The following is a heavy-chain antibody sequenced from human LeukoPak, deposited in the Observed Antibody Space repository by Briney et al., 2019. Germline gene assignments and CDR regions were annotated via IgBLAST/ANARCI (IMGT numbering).Heavy chain of an antibody. J-gene: IGHJ5*02. D-gene: IGHD2-15*01. V-gene: IGHV3-23*01. CDR3: AKTPRSPGWFDP. CDR1: GFTFSGYA. Sequence: GSLRLSCAASGFTFSGYAMGWVRQAPGKGLEWVSAITASGGNTYYADSVKGRFTISRDNSKNTLYLQVNSLRAEDTAVYYCAKTPRSPGWFDPWGQGTLVTVSS. CDR2: ITASGGNT.